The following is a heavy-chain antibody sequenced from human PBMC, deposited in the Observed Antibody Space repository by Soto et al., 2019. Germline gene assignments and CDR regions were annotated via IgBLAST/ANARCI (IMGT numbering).Heavy chain of an antibody. V-gene: IGHV3-21*01. CDR2: ISSSSSYI. Sequence: LRLSCAASGFTFSSYSMNWVRQAPGKGLEWVSSISSSSSYIYYADSVKGRFTISRDNAKNSLYLQMNSLRAEDTAVYYCARDGMITFGGVILSYGMDVWGQGTTVTVSS. J-gene: IGHJ6*02. CDR1: GFTFSSYS. CDR3: ARDGMITFGGVILSYGMDV. D-gene: IGHD3-16*02.